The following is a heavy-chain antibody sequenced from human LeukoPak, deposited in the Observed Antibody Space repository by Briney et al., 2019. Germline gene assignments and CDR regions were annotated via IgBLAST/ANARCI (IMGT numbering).Heavy chain of an antibody. CDR3: GRDLDWGAFDH. Sequence: GSLRLSCAASGFTFSSYAMSWVRQAPGKGLEWVSGIVGSGGTTYYADSVKGRFTISRDNSKNALYLQMNSLRAEDTAVYYCGRDLDWGAFDHWGQGTLVTVSS. V-gene: IGHV3-23*01. CDR1: GFTFSSYA. J-gene: IGHJ4*02. CDR2: IVGSGGTT. D-gene: IGHD3-9*01.